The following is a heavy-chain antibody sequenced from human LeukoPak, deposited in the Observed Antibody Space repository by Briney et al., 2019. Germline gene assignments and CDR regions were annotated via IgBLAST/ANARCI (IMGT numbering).Heavy chain of an antibody. V-gene: IGHV3-74*01. CDR3: ARGGAAMAYY. Sequence: PGGSLRLPCSASGFTFSSYWMHWVRQAPGKGLVWVSRINSDGSSTSYADSVKGRFIISRDNAKNTLYLQMNSLRAEDTAVYYCARGGAAMAYYWGQETLVTVSS. CDR1: GFTFSSYW. CDR2: INSDGSST. J-gene: IGHJ4*02. D-gene: IGHD5-18*01.